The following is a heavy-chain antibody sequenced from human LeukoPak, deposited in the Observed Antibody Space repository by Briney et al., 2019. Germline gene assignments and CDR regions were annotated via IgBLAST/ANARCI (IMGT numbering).Heavy chain of an antibody. CDR2: ISGSGGST. V-gene: IGHV3-23*01. J-gene: IGHJ6*02. CDR1: GFTFSSYA. CDR3: AEDRESGYAPYDMDV. D-gene: IGHD5-12*01. Sequence: GGSLRLSCAASGFTFSSYAMTWVRQAPGKGLEWVSTISGSGGSTFYADSVMGRFTISRDNSKNTLSLHMNSLRAEDTAIYYCAEDRESGYAPYDMDVWGRGTTVTVSS.